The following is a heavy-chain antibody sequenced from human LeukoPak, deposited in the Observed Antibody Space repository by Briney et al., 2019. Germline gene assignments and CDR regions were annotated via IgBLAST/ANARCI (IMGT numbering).Heavy chain of an antibody. CDR3: ARSGSGYGDYYYYMDV. J-gene: IGHJ6*03. CDR1: GFTVSSNS. V-gene: IGHV3-66*03. Sequence: PGGSLRLSCTVSGFTVSSNSMSWVRQAPGKGLEWVSFIYSDNTHYADSVKGRFTISRDNSKNTLYLQMNSLRAEDTAVYYCARSGSGYGDYYYYMDVWGKGTTVTVSS. CDR2: IYSDNT. D-gene: IGHD3-22*01.